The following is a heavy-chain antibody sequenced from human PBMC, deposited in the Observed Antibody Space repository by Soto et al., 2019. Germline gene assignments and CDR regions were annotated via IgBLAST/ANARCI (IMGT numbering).Heavy chain of an antibody. Sequence: ASVKVSCKASGYTFTSYDINWVRQATGQGLEWMGWMNPNSGNTGYAQKFQGRATMTRNTSISTAYMELSSLRSEDTAVYYCARGGYSSGFRGGMDVWGQGTTVTVSS. D-gene: IGHD6-19*01. V-gene: IGHV1-8*01. CDR1: GYTFTSYD. J-gene: IGHJ6*02. CDR2: MNPNSGNT. CDR3: ARGGYSSGFRGGMDV.